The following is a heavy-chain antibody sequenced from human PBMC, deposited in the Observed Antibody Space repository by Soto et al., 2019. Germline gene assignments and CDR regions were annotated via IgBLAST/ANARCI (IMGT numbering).Heavy chain of an antibody. D-gene: IGHD6-19*01. CDR2: TYYRSKWYN. CDR1: GDSISSNSAA. V-gene: IGHV6-1*01. Sequence: SQTLSLTCAISGDSISSNSAAWNWIRQSPSRGLEWLGRTYYRSKWYNDYAVSVKSRITINPDTSKNQFSLQLNSVTPEDTAVYYCARAPPKAVAGTSWFDPWGQGTLVTVSS. CDR3: ARAPPKAVAGTSWFDP. J-gene: IGHJ5*02.